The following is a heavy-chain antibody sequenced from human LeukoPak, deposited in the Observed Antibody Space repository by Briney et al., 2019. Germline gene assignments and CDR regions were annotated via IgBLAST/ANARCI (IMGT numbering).Heavy chain of an antibody. Sequence: ASVKVSCKASGGTFSSYTISGVRQAPGKGLEWVSVIYSGGSTNYAHSVKGRFTISRDNSKNTLYLQMNSLRAEDTAVYYCARDRPTTLRYYSFDIWGQGTMVTVSS. D-gene: IGHD3-9*01. CDR3: ARDRPTTLRYYSFDI. J-gene: IGHJ3*02. V-gene: IGHV3-66*02. CDR1: GGTFSSYT. CDR2: IYSGGST.